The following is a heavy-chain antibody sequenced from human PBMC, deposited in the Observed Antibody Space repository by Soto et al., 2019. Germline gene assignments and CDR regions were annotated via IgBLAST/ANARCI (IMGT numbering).Heavy chain of an antibody. J-gene: IGHJ4*02. CDR1: GFTVSSNY. V-gene: IGHV3-66*01. CDR2: FYTGGST. D-gene: IGHD4-4*01. Sequence: EVQVVESGGGLVQPGGSLRLSCVVSGFTVSSNYMTWVRQAPGKGLEWVSVFYTGGSTYYADSVKGRFTISRDNSKNTVYLQMNNLRAEDTAVYYCARTRTTVTTYFDDWGQGTLVTVSS. CDR3: ARTRTTVTTYFDD.